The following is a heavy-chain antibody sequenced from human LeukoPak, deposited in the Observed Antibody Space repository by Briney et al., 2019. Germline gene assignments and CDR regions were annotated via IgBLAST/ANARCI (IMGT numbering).Heavy chain of an antibody. J-gene: IGHJ4*02. D-gene: IGHD2-8*01. CDR2: ISWSSGSK. CDR1: GFTFDDYA. CDR3: ARALIGYYFDY. V-gene: IGHV3-9*01. Sequence: GGSLRLSCAAPGFTFDDYAMHWVRQAPGKGLEWVSGISWSSGSKGYAASVKGRFIISRDNSKNSLYLQMNSLRAEDTAVYYCARALIGYYFDYWGQGTLVTVSS.